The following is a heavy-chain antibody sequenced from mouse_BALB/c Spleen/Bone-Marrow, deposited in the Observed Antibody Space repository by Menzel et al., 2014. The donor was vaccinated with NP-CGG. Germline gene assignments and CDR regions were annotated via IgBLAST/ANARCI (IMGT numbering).Heavy chain of an antibody. CDR1: GISITTGNYR. D-gene: IGHD1-1*01. Sequence: ESGSGLVKPSQTVSLTCTVTGISITTGNYRWSWIRQFPGNKLEWIGYIYYSGTITYNPSLTSRTTITRDTSXNQFFLEMNSLTAEDTAAYYCARYLGAYFDYWGQGTTLTVSS. CDR2: IYYSGTI. CDR3: ARYLGAYFDY. J-gene: IGHJ2*01. V-gene: IGHV3-5*02.